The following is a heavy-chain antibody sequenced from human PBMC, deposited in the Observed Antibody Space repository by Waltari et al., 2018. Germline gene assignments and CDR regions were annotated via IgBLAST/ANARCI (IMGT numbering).Heavy chain of an antibody. V-gene: IGHV4-4*07. CDR2: IYTSGST. J-gene: IGHJ3*02. CDR3: ARGGSSWYSASAFDI. D-gene: IGHD6-13*01. Sequence: QVQLQESGPGLVKPSETLSLPCPVSGGSISSYYWRWIRQPAGKGLEWIWRIYTSGSTNYNPSLKSRVTMSVDTSKNQFSLKLSSVTAADTAVYYCARGGSSWYSASAFDIWGQGTMVTVSS. CDR1: GGSISSYY.